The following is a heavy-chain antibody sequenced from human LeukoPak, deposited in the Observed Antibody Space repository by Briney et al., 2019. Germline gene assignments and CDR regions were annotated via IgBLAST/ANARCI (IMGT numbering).Heavy chain of an antibody. J-gene: IGHJ4*02. CDR2: IIPIFGTA. Sequence: GASVKVSCKTSGYTFSDYGISWVRQAPGQGLEWMGGIIPIFGTANYAQKFQGRVTITADESTSTAYVELSSLRSEDTAVYYCARIPYYYDSSGYYDWGQGTLVTVSS. V-gene: IGHV1-69*13. CDR3: ARIPYYYDSSGYYD. D-gene: IGHD3-22*01. CDR1: GYTFSDYG.